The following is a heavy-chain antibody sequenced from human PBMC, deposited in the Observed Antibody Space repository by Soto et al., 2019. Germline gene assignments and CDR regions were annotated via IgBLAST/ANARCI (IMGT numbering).Heavy chain of an antibody. V-gene: IGHV3-23*01. J-gene: IGHJ6*02. CDR3: ARAGVAPTSYV. CDR1: GFTFSNYA. Sequence: PGGSLRLSCAASGFTFSNYAMSWVRQAPGKGLEWVSGLSDGGGSTFYADSVKGRFTISRDNAKNTLYLQMSSLRAEDTAVYYCARAGVAPTSYVWGQGTTVTVSS. CDR2: LSDGGGST. D-gene: IGHD5-12*01.